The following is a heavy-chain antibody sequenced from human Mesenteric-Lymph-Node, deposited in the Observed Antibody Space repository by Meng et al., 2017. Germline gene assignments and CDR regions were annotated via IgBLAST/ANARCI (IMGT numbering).Heavy chain of an antibody. J-gene: IGHJ4*02. CDR2: INPSGGST. CDR3: ARDLGLVRGVIGGGGDDY. D-gene: IGHD3-10*01. CDR1: GYTFTSYY. V-gene: IGHV1-46*01. Sequence: ASVKVSCKASGYTFTSYYMHWVRQAPGQGLEWMGIINPSGGSTSYAQKFQGRVTMTRDTSTSTVYMELSSLRSEDTAVYYCARDLGLVRGVIGGGGDDYWGQGKLVNVSS.